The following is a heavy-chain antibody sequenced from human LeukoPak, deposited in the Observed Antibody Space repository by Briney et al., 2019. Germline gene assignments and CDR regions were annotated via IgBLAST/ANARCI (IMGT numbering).Heavy chain of an antibody. Sequence: GGSLRLSCAASGFTFSSYSMNWVRQAPGKGLEWVSYISSSSSTIYYADSVKGRFTISRDNAKNSLYLQMNSLRAEDTAVYYCAKDSPEIAVAGTAYWGQGTLVTVSS. CDR2: ISSSSSTI. J-gene: IGHJ4*02. CDR1: GFTFSSYS. CDR3: AKDSPEIAVAGTAY. V-gene: IGHV3-48*01. D-gene: IGHD6-19*01.